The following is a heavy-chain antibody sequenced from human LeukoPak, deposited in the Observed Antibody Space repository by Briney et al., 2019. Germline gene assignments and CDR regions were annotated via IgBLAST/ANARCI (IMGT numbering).Heavy chain of an antibody. CDR2: FDPEDGET. J-gene: IGHJ5*02. D-gene: IGHD3-22*01. Sequence: ASVKVSCKVSGYTLTELSMHWVRQAPGKGLEWMGGFDPEDGETIYAQKFQGRVTMTEDTSTDTAYMELSSLRSEDTAVYYCATWASSGNYQSLSNWFDPWGQGTLVTVSS. V-gene: IGHV1-24*01. CDR3: ATWASSGNYQSLSNWFDP. CDR1: GYTLTELS.